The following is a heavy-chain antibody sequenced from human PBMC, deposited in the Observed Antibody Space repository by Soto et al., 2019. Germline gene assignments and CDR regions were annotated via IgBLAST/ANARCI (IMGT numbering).Heavy chain of an antibody. CDR2: ISGSGGST. CDR1: GFTFSSYA. V-gene: IGHV3-23*01. J-gene: IGHJ3*02. CDR3: AKDSMQFLITIFGVDHGGAFDI. D-gene: IGHD3-3*01. Sequence: GGSLRLSCAASGFTFSSYAMSWVRQAPGKGLEWVSAISGSGGSTYYADSVKGRFTISRDNSKNTLYLQMNSLRAEDTAVYYCAKDSMQFLITIFGVDHGGAFDIWGQGTMVTVSS.